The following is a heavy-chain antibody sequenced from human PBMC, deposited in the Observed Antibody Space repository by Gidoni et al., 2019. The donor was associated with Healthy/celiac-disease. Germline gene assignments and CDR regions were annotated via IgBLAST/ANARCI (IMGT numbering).Heavy chain of an antibody. Sequence: QVQLQESGTGLVKPSTTLSLTCTFSGVSIHRGGYYWSWIRQHPGKGLEWIGYIYYSGSTYYNPSLKSLVTISVDTSKNQFSLKLSSVTAADTAVYYCARGMTTVTNNWFDPWGQGTLVTVSS. CDR3: ARGMTTVTNNWFDP. CDR2: IYYSGST. V-gene: IGHV4-31*01. J-gene: IGHJ5*02. CDR1: GVSIHRGGYY. D-gene: IGHD4-17*01.